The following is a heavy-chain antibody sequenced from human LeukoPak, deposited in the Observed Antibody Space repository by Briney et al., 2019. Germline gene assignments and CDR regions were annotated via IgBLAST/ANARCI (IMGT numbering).Heavy chain of an antibody. CDR2: IHRDGNNI. CDR1: GFTFDTYW. CDR3: AKDRDHYDFWSGPFDY. J-gene: IGHJ4*02. Sequence: GGSLRLSCAASGFTFDTYWMHWVRQAPGKGLVWVSRIHRDGNNINYADFVQGRFTVSRDNSKNTLYLQMNSLRAEDTAVCYCAKDRDHYDFWSGPFDYWGQGTLVTVSS. D-gene: IGHD3-3*01. V-gene: IGHV3-74*01.